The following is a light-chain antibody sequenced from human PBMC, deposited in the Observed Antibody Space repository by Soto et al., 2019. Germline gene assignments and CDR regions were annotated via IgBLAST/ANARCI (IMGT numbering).Light chain of an antibody. Sequence: AIQMTQSPSSLSASVGDRVTITCRASQDIRNEVGWYQQRPGKAPKLLIYAASTLQSGVPSRFSGSVSGTDFTLTISSLQPEDFATYYCLQDYNYPYTFGQGTKLEIK. CDR3: LQDYNYPYT. V-gene: IGKV1-6*01. CDR2: AAS. J-gene: IGKJ2*01. CDR1: QDIRNE.